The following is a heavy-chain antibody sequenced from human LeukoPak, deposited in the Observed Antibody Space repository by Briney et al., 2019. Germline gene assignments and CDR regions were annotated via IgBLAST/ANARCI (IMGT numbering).Heavy chain of an antibody. CDR2: ISYDGSNK. D-gene: IGHD3-10*01. CDR1: GFTFSSYA. V-gene: IGHV3-30*04. CDR3: AKDRGGFDP. J-gene: IGHJ5*02. Sequence: GGSLRLSCAASGFTFSSYAMHWVRQAPGKGLEWVAVISYDGSNKYYADSVKGRFTISRDNSKNTLYLQMNSLRAEDTAVYYCAKDRGGFDPWGQGTLVTVSS.